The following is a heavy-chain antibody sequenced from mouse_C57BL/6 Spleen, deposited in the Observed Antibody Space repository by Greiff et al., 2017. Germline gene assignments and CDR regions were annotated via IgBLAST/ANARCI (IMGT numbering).Heavy chain of an antibody. CDR2: INPNNGGT. CDR3: ARVDYDEAMDY. CDR1: GYTFTDYY. J-gene: IGHJ4*01. V-gene: IGHV1-26*01. D-gene: IGHD2-4*01. Sequence: VQLQQSGPELVKPGASVKISCKASGYTFTDYYMNWVKQSHGKSLEWIGDINPNNGGTSYNQKFKGKATLTVDKSSSTAYMELRSLTSEDSAVYYCARVDYDEAMDYWGQGTSVTVSS.